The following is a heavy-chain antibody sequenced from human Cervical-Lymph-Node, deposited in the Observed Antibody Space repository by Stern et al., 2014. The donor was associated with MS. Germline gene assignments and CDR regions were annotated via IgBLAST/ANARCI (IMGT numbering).Heavy chain of an antibody. CDR2: IYLDADE. V-gene: IGHV2-5*02. CDR1: GFSLNTSGEG. J-gene: IGHJ6*02. D-gene: IGHD4-17*01. Sequence: QVTLRESGPTLVKPTQTLTLTCTFSGFSLNTSGEGVGWIRQPPGKALEWLAVIYLDADERYSPSLNNRLTITKDTSKNQVVLTMANMDPVDTGTYYCAHTTVTFDEAYGLDVWGQGTTVTVSS. CDR3: AHTTVTFDEAYGLDV.